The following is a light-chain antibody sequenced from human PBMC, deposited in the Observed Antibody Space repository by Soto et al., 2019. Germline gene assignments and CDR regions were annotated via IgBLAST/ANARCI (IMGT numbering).Light chain of an antibody. CDR2: DTS. CDR3: QQRSSWPIT. J-gene: IGKJ5*01. CDR1: QGVSSY. Sequence: EIVLTQSPATLSLSPGERATLSCRASQGVSSYLAWYQQKPGQAPRLLIYDTSNRATGIPARFSGSGSGTDFTLTISSLEPDDFAVYYCQQRSSWPITFGQGTRLAIK. V-gene: IGKV3-11*01.